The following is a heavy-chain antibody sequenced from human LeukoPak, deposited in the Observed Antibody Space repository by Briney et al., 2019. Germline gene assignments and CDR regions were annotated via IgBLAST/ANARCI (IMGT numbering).Heavy chain of an antibody. CDR1: GYTFTGYY. CDR3: ARELYDSSGYYLHYYFDY. Sequence: GASVKVSCKASGYTFTGYYMHWVRQAPGQGLEWMGWINPNSGGTNYAQKFQGRVTMTRDTSISTAYMELSRLRSDDTAVYYCARELYDSSGYYLHYYFDYWGQGTLVTVSS. D-gene: IGHD3-22*01. V-gene: IGHV1-2*02. CDR2: INPNSGGT. J-gene: IGHJ4*02.